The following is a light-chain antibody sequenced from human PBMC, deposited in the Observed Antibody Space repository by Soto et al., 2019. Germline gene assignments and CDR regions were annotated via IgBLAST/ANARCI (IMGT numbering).Light chain of an antibody. CDR3: QQYNNYSPWT. CDR1: QSINSW. Sequence: DIQMTQSPSTLSASVGDRVTITCRASQSINSWLAWYQQKPGKAPKLLIYKASSLESGVPTRFXGSASGTEFTLTISSLQPDDFATYYCQQYNNYSPWTFGQGTKVEIK. CDR2: KAS. J-gene: IGKJ1*01. V-gene: IGKV1-5*03.